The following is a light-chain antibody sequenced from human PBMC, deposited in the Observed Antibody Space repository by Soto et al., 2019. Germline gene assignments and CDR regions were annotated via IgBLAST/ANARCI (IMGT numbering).Light chain of an antibody. V-gene: IGKV1-17*01. J-gene: IGKJ5*01. Sequence: DIQMTQSPSSLSASVGDRVTITCRASQSISSYLNWYQQKPGKAPKLLIYAASSLQSGVPSRFIGSGSGTEFTLTISSLQPQDFATYYCLQHNSFPITFGQGTRLEIK. CDR2: AAS. CDR1: QSISSY. CDR3: LQHNSFPIT.